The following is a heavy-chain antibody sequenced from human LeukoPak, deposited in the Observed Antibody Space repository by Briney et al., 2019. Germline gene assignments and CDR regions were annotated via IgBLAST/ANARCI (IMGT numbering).Heavy chain of an antibody. J-gene: IGHJ4*02. V-gene: IGHV1-69*04. CDR3: ARDRGPYYYDCSGFDY. D-gene: IGHD3-22*01. CDR2: IIPNPGIA. CDR1: VRTFNRYA. Sequence: SVKVFCKASVRTFNRYAISWVRQAPGQGLEWMGRIIPNPGIASSTQKFQGRGTITADKSTSTASMELSSLRSEDTAVYYCARDRGPYYYDCSGFDYWGQGTLVTVSS.